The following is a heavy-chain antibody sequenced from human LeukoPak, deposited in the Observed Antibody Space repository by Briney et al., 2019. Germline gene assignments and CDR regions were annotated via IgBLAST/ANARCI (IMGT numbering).Heavy chain of an antibody. J-gene: IGHJ4*02. D-gene: IGHD1-26*01. CDR3: ATGGSGSYYTY. Sequence: GRSLRLSCAASGFSFSHYVMNWVRQAPGQGLEWVSTVSGDGGSTYYADSVKGRFTISRDNSINTLYLQMNSLRAEDTAVYYCATGGSGSYYTYWGQGTLVTVSS. V-gene: IGHV3-23*01. CDR1: GFSFSHYV. CDR2: VSGDGGST.